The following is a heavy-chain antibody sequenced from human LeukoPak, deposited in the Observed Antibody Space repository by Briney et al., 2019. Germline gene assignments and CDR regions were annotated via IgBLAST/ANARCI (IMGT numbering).Heavy chain of an antibody. CDR3: ARGAFDSVVVPPAQNWFDP. CDR2: IYYSGNA. D-gene: IGHD2-2*01. V-gene: IGHV4-30-4*01. CDR1: GGSISSGDFY. Sequence: SQTLSLTCSVSGGSISSGDFYWSWIRQPPGKGLEWIGYIYYSGNASYNPSLKSRVTISLDSSRNQFSLNLNSVTAADTAVYYCARGAFDSVVVPPAQNWFDPWGQGTLVTVSS. J-gene: IGHJ5*02.